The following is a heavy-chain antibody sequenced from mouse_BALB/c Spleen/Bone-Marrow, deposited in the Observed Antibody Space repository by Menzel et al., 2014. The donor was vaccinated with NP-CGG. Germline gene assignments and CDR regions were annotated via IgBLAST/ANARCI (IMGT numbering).Heavy chain of an antibody. J-gene: IGHJ4*01. CDR3: ARHLYGNYGAMDY. V-gene: IGHV5-12*02. CDR2: ISNGGGST. Sequence: EVMLVESGGGLVQPGGSLKLSCATSGFTFNDYYMYWVRQTPEKRLEWVAYISNGGGSTYYPDTVKGRFTISRDNAKNTLYLQMSRLKSEDTAMYYCARHLYGNYGAMDYWGQGTSVTVSS. D-gene: IGHD2-1*01. CDR1: GFTFNDYY.